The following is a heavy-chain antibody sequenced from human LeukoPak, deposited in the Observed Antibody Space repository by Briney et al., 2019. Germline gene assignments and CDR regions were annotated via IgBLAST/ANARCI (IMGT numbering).Heavy chain of an antibody. CDR3: AGSTVGNWFDP. CDR2: VHYSGGT. D-gene: IGHD4-17*01. V-gene: IGHV4-59*01. J-gene: IGHJ5*02. CDR1: GGTISSYY. Sequence: SETLSLTCTGSGGTISSYYWSWIRQPPGKGLDYIGYVHYSGGTNYNPSLRSRVTISVDTSRNQFSLNLTSATAADTAIYYCAGSTVGNWFDPWGQGTLVTVSS.